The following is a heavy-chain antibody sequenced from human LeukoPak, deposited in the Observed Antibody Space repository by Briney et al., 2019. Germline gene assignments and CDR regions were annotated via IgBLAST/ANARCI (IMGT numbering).Heavy chain of an antibody. J-gene: IGHJ3*02. Sequence: PSETLSLTCAVSGGPLTSYYWSWIRQPPGKGLEWIGFYRGSTNYNPSLESRVTISVDTSKNRFSLKLSSVTAADTAVYYCARDRYSGYDGFGAFDIWGQGTMVTVSS. CDR3: ARDRYSGYDGFGAFDI. CDR1: GGPLTSYY. V-gene: IGHV4-59*01. D-gene: IGHD5-12*01. CDR2: YRGST.